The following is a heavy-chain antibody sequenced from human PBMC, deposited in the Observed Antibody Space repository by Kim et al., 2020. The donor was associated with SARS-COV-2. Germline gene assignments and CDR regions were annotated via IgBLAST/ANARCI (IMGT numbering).Heavy chain of an antibody. J-gene: IGHJ3*02. V-gene: IGHV4-4*02. CDR2: IYHSGST. D-gene: IGHD1-26*01. Sequence: SETLSLTCAVSGGSISSSNWWSWVRQPPGKGLEWIGEIYHSGSTNYNPSLKSRVTISVDKSKNQFSLKLSSVTAADTAVYYCAREVWELQRVFDIWGQGTMVTVSS. CDR1: GGSISSSNW. CDR3: AREVWELQRVFDI.